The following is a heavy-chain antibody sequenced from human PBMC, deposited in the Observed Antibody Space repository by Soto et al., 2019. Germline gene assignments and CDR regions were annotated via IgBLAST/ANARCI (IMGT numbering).Heavy chain of an antibody. V-gene: IGHV1-3*01. J-gene: IGHJ4*02. CDR1: GYTFTSYA. CDR2: INAGNGNT. Sequence: QVQLVQSGAEVKKPGASVKVSCKASGYTFTSYAMHWVRQAPGQRLEWMGWINAGNGNTKYSQKFQGRVTITRDTSGGTAYMELGSRRWEATGVYYCGRDPMVRGPAGCDYWGQGTLVTVSS. D-gene: IGHD3-10*01. CDR3: GRDPMVRGPAGCDY.